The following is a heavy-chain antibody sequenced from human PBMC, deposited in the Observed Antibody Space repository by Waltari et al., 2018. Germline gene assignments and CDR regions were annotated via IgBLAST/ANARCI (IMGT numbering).Heavy chain of an antibody. CDR1: GFTFSRYA. V-gene: IGHV3-23*01. Sequence: EVQLLESGGGLVQPGGSLRLSCAASGFTFSRYAMSWVRQAPGEGREWGSGIIGSGGGTYYADSVKGRFTISRDNSKNTLYLQMNSLRADETAVYYCAKADDVVVPAAICHFWGQGTLVTVSS. D-gene: IGHD2-2*02. CDR3: AKADDVVVPAAICHF. CDR2: IIGSGGGT. J-gene: IGHJ4*02.